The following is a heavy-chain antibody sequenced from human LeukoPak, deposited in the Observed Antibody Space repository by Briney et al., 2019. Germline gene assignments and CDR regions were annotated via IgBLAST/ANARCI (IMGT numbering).Heavy chain of an antibody. D-gene: IGHD6-19*01. CDR2: INWNGGST. V-gene: IGHV3-20*01. Sequence: RPGGSLRLSCAASGFTFDDYGMSWVRQAPGKGLEWVSGINWNGGSTGYADSVKGRFTISGDNAKNSLYLQMNSLRAEDTALYHCAREMGGWSIKALNWFDPWGQGTLVTVSS. J-gene: IGHJ5*02. CDR3: AREMGGWSIKALNWFDP. CDR1: GFTFDDYG.